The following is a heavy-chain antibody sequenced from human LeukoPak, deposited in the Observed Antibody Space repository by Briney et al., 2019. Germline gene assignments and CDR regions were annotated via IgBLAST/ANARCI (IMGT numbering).Heavy chain of an antibody. V-gene: IGHV3-23*01. J-gene: IGHJ4*02. CDR2: ISGSGGTT. CDR3: ARDRKWEPFDY. D-gene: IGHD1-26*01. CDR1: GFTFSSYT. Sequence: GGSLRLSCAASGFTFSSYTMTWVRQAPGKGLEWVSVISGSGGTTNYADSVKGRFTISRDDSKNTLYLQMNSLRAEDTAVYYCARDRKWEPFDYWGQGTLVTVSS.